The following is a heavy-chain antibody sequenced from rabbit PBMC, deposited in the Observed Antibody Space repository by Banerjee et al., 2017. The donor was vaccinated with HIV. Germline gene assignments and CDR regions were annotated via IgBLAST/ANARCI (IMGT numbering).Heavy chain of an antibody. D-gene: IGHD4-2*01. CDR1: GIDFSSSYY. J-gene: IGHJ4*01. Sequence: QSLEESGGDLVKPGASLTLTCTASGIDFSSSYYMCWVRQAPGKGLEWIACIYAGSSGSTYYASWAKGRFTISKTSSTTVTLQMTSLTAADTATYFCARDVYTGLAIPFNLWGPGTLVTVS. CDR2: IYAGSSGST. CDR3: ARDVYTGLAIPFNL. V-gene: IGHV1S40*01.